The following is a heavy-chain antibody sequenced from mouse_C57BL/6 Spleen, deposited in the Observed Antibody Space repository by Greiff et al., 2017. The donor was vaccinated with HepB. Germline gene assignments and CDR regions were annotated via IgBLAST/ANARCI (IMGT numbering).Heavy chain of an antibody. CDR1: GYTFTSYW. CDR2: IYPSDSET. CDR3: ARRFITTVVAPYWYFDV. J-gene: IGHJ1*03. V-gene: IGHV1-61*01. Sequence: QVQLQQPGAELVRPGSSVKLSCKASGYTFTSYWMDWVKQRPGQGLEWIGNIYPSDSETHYNQKFKDKATLTVDKSSSTAYMQLSSLTSEDSAVYYCARRFITTVVAPYWYFDVWGTGTTVTVSS. D-gene: IGHD1-1*01.